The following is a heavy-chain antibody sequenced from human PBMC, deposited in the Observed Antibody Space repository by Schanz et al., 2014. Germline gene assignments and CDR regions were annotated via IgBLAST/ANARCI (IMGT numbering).Heavy chain of an antibody. J-gene: IGHJ3*02. CDR1: GGTFSSDT. D-gene: IGHD2-15*01. V-gene: IGHV1-69*02. Sequence: QVHLVQSGAEVKKPGSSVKVSCKASGGTFSSDTFSWVRQAPGQGLEWMGRIIPSLGLAKYEQKFQDKVTITADTSTTTAYMELSGLRSEDTAVYYCARGGGPEDVFDIWGQGTILTVSS. CDR3: ARGGGPEDVFDI. CDR2: IIPSLGLA.